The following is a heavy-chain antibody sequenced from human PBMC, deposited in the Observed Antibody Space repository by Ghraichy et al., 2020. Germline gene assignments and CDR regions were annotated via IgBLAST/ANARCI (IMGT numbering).Heavy chain of an antibody. J-gene: IGHJ6*02. Sequence: GESLNISCAASGFTFSSYAMSWVRQAPGKGLEWVSAISGSGGSTYYADSVKGRFTISRDNSKNTLYLQMNSLRTEDTALYYCARDFRVGSGSFIYYYGMDVWGQGTTVTVSS. CDR1: GFTFSSYA. CDR2: ISGSGGST. V-gene: IGHV3-23*01. D-gene: IGHD3-10*01. CDR3: ARDFRVGSGSFIYYYGMDV.